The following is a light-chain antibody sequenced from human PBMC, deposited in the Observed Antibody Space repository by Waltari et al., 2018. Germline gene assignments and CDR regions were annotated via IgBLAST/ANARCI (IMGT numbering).Light chain of an antibody. CDR1: SSNIGSHT. CDR2: SNN. J-gene: IGLJ2*01. V-gene: IGLV1-44*01. Sequence: QSVLTQPPSASGTPRQRVTTSCSASSSNIGSHTVNWYQQLPGTAPKLLIYSNNQRPSGVPDRFSGSKSGTSASLAISGLQSEDEADYYCAAWDDSLNGRVVFGGGTKLTVL. CDR3: AAWDDSLNGRVV.